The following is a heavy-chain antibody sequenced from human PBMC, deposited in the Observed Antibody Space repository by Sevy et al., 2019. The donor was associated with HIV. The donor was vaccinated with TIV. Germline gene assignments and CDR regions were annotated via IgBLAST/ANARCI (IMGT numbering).Heavy chain of an antibody. CDR1: GFDFGHTW. J-gene: IGHJ3*02. V-gene: IGHV3-74*01. Sequence: GGSLRLSCAASGFDFGHTWMHWVRQPPGKGLEWVSYIISGGETTSYADSVKGRFTIFRDNGKNTLYLQMNSLRAEDTAVYYCARSFGYCGYEHGLDIWGQGTMVTVSS. D-gene: IGHD5-12*01. CDR3: ARSFGYCGYEHGLDI. CDR2: IISGGETT.